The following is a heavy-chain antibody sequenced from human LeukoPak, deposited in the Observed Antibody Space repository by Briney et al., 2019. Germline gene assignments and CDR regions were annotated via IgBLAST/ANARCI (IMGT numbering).Heavy chain of an antibody. CDR2: ICYSGST. Sequence: SETLSLTCTVSGGSISSSSYYWGCLRQPQGQGVEWNVSICYSGSTYYNPARRSRITITVHTSKTQFSLKLTSVPAADTAVYYCARSDCSSTRCPHAGYYYYMDVWGKGTTVTVPS. CDR3: ARSDCSSTRCPHAGYYYYMDV. CDR1: GGSISSSSYY. V-gene: IGHV4-39*01. J-gene: IGHJ6*03. D-gene: IGHD2-2*01.